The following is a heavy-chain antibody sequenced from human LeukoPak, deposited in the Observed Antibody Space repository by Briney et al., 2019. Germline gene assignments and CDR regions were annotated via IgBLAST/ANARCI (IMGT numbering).Heavy chain of an antibody. CDR1: GFTVSSNY. Sequence: GGSLRLSCAASGFTVSSNYMSWVRQAPGKGLEWVSLIYSGGDTYYADSVKGRFIISRDKSKNTLYLQMNSLRGEDTAVYYCAREETTVTPGDYWGQGTLVTVSS. CDR3: AREETTVTPGDY. J-gene: IGHJ4*02. D-gene: IGHD4-17*01. V-gene: IGHV3-66*01. CDR2: IYSGGDT.